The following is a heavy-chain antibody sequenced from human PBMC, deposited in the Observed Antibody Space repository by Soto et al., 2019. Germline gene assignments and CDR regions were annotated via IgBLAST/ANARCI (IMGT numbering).Heavy chain of an antibody. CDR3: ARSPSGFLEWLSYDY. Sequence: ASVKVSCKASGYTFTGYYMHWVRQAPGQGLEWMGWINPNSGGTNYAQKFQGWATMTRDTSISTAYMELSRLRSDDTAVYYCARSPSGFLEWLSYDYWGQGTLVTVSS. CDR2: INPNSGGT. D-gene: IGHD3-3*01. J-gene: IGHJ4*02. V-gene: IGHV1-2*04. CDR1: GYTFTGYY.